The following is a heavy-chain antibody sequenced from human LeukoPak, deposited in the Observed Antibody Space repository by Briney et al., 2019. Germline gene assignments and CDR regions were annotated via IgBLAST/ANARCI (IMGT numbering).Heavy chain of an antibody. V-gene: IGHV3-23*01. CDR1: GFTFNKYA. CDR3: ARDETRRGCTGVTCYSDFDY. J-gene: IGHJ4*02. Sequence: PGGSLRLSCAASGFTFNKYAMSWVRQPPGKGLEWVSSMSGIGSTYYANPVKGRFTVSRDNSKNTVSLQMSSLRAEDTAVYYCARDETRRGCTGVTCYSDFDYWGQGTLVTVSS. CDR2: MSGIGST. D-gene: IGHD2-15*01.